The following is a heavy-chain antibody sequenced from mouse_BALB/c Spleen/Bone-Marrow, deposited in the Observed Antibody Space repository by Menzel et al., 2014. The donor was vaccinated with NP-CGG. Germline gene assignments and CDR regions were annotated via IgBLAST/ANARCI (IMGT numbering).Heavy chain of an antibody. V-gene: IGHV1-9*01. Sequence: FQLQQSGAELMKPGASVKISCKATGYTFSNYWIDWVKQRPGHGLEWIGEILPGSGTANYNEKFKGKATFTADTSSNTAYMQLSSLTSEDSALYYCARASVVPYYFDFWGQGTPLTASS. CDR2: ILPGSGTA. CDR1: GYTFSNYW. J-gene: IGHJ2*01. CDR3: ARASVVPYYFDF. D-gene: IGHD1-1*01.